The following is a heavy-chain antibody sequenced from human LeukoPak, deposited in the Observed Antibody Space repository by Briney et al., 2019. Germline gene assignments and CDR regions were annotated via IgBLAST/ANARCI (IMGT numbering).Heavy chain of an antibody. CDR1: GASFSGYY. Sequence: SSETLSLTCAVYGASFSGYYWSWIRQPPGKGLEWIGSIYYSGSTYYNPSLKSRVTISVDTSKNQFSLKLSSVTAADTAVYYCARTRYYYNSRSYGAPYYFDYWGQGTLVTVSS. CDR2: IYYSGST. J-gene: IGHJ4*02. V-gene: IGHV4-34*01. D-gene: IGHD3-10*01. CDR3: ARTRYYYNSRSYGAPYYFDY.